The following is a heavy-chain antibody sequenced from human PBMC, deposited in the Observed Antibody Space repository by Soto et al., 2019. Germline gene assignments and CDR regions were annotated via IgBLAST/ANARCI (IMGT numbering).Heavy chain of an antibody. D-gene: IGHD1-26*01. CDR2: INSDGSST. V-gene: IGHV3-74*01. CDR3: ASDGVQPEQQWERGAFAY. Sequence: EVQLVESGGGLVQPGGSLRLSCAASGFTFSSYWMHWVRQAPGKGLVWVSRINSDGSSTSYADPVKGRITISRDNAKNPLYLPIHSPRAEATAVYSCASDGVQPEQQWERGAFAYWGHGTLVIVSS. J-gene: IGHJ4*01. CDR1: GFTFSSYW.